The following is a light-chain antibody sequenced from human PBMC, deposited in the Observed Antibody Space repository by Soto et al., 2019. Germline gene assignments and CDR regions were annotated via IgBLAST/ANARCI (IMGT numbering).Light chain of an antibody. CDR3: QQYGSSPPYT. J-gene: IGKJ2*01. V-gene: IGKV3-20*01. CDR1: QSVSSSF. Sequence: EIVLTQSPGILSLSPGERATLSCRASQSVSSSFLDWYQQKPGQAPRLLIYGASSRATGIPDRFSGSGSGTDFTLTISRLEPEDFAVYYCQQYGSSPPYTFGQGTKLEIK. CDR2: GAS.